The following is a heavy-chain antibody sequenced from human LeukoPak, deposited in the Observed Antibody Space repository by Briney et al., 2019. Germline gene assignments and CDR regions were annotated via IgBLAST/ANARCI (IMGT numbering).Heavy chain of an antibody. CDR1: GVTFEDYT. CDR3: AKDKGQLVFDY. V-gene: IGHV3-43*01. CDR2: ISWDGGST. D-gene: IGHD6-6*01. Sequence: GGSLRLSCAASGVTFEDYTMHWVRQAPGKGLEWVSLISWDGGSTYYADSVKGRFTISRDNSKNSLYLQMNSLRTEDTALYYCAKDKGQLVFDYWGQGTLVTVSS. J-gene: IGHJ4*02.